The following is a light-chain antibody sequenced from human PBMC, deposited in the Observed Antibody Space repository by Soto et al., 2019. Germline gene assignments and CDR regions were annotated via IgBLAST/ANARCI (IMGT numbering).Light chain of an antibody. CDR2: GAS. CDR3: QQYDSAPLT. V-gene: IGKV3-20*01. Sequence: EIVFTQSPGILSLSPGERVALSCRASQSVRTSNLAWYQHRPGQAPRLLIYGASSRATGIPDRFSGSGSGTDFTLTISRLEPEDFAVYYCQQYDSAPLTFGQGTKVDIK. CDR1: QSVRTSN. J-gene: IGKJ1*01.